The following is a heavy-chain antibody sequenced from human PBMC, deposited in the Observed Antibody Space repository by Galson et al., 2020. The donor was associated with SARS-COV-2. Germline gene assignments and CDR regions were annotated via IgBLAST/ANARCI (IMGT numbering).Heavy chain of an antibody. D-gene: IGHD4-4*01. V-gene: IGHV4-31*03. J-gene: IGHJ4*02. CDR3: ARVLTTVTTEHFDY. CDR2: IYYSGST. CDR1: GGSISSGGYY. Sequence: SETLSLTCTVSGGSISSGGYYWSWIRQHPGKGLEWIGYIYYSGSTYYNPSLKSRVTISVDTSKNQFSLKLSSVTAADTAVYYCARVLTTVTTEHFDYWGQGTLVTVSS.